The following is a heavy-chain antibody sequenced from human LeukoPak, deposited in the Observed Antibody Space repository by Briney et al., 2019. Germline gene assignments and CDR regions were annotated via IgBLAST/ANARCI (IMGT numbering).Heavy chain of an antibody. CDR2: IKSKTDGGTT. CDR1: GFTFSNAW. CDR3: TTAPGIAVAGTFPRFDC. D-gene: IGHD6-19*01. V-gene: IGHV3-15*01. J-gene: IGHJ4*02. Sequence: GSLRLSCAASGFTFSNAWMSWVRPAPGKGVGLGGRIKSKTDGGTTDYAAPVKGRFTISRDDSKNTLYLQMNSLKTEDTAVYYCTTAPGIAVAGTFPRFDCWGQGALVTVSS.